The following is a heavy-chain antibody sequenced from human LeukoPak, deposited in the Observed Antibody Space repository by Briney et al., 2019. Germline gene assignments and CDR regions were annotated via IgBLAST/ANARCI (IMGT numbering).Heavy chain of an antibody. Sequence: GASVKVSCKASGGTFSSYAISWVRQAPGQGLEWMGGMIPIFRTTNYAEKFQGRVTITADESRSTAYMELSSLRSEDTAVYYCASHVMPAAQNNWFDPWGQGTLVTVSS. D-gene: IGHD2-2*01. J-gene: IGHJ5*02. V-gene: IGHV1-69*13. CDR2: MIPIFRTT. CDR3: ASHVMPAAQNNWFDP. CDR1: GGTFSSYA.